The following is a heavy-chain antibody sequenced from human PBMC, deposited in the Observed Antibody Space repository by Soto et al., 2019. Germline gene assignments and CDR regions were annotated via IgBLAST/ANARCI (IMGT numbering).Heavy chain of an antibody. Sequence: PSETLPLTCPFSGGIINSGDYYWSWIRQPPGKGLEWIAYIYYSGIIYYNPSLKSRVTMSRDTSKNQFSLKLDPVTAADTAVYYCAREVGEVDYSSSSDAFDIWGQGTMVTVSS. CDR2: IYYSGII. CDR3: AREVGEVDYSSSSDAFDI. CDR1: GGIINSGDYY. V-gene: IGHV4-30-4*01. J-gene: IGHJ3*02. D-gene: IGHD6-6*01.